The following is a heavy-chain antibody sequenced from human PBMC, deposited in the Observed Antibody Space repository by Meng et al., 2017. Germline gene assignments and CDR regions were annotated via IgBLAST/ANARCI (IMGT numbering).Heavy chain of an antibody. CDR1: GINFSSYA. CDR2: LSYDGSNK. J-gene: IGHJ4*02. CDR3: ARVGTADPHD. V-gene: IGHV3-30*04. D-gene: IGHD1-26*01. Sequence: QVSLVGYGGRVVQPCVSLSFSCAASGINFSSYAMHCVLQAPGKGREWGAVLSYDGSNKHYPDSVKSRFTISRDNSQNMLYLQLNSLRAEDTAVYYCARVGTADPHDWGQGTLVTVSS.